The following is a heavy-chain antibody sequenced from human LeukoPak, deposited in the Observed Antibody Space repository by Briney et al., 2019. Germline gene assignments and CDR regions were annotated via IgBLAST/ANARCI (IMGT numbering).Heavy chain of an antibody. Sequence: SETLSLTCTVSGGSISSYYWSWIRQPAGKGLEWIGRIYTSGSTNYNPSLKSRVTMSVDTSKNQFSLKLSSVTAADTAAYYCARTRTIFGGGYYYYYGMDVWGQGTTVTVSS. CDR2: IYTSGST. CDR1: GGSISSYY. V-gene: IGHV4-4*07. CDR3: ARTRTIFGGGYYYYYGMDV. D-gene: IGHD3-3*01. J-gene: IGHJ6*02.